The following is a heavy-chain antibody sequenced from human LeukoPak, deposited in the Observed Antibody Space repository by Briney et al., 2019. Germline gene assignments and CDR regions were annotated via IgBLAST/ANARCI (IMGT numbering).Heavy chain of an antibody. CDR2: ISGSGGST. CDR3: AKGPYCSSTSCYNRYFDL. J-gene: IGHJ2*01. V-gene: IGHV3-23*01. CDR1: GFTFSSYA. Sequence: GGSLRLSCAASGFTFSSYAMSWVRQAPGKGLEWVSAISGSGGSTYYADSVKGRFTISRDNSKNTLYLQMNSLRAEDTAVYYCAKGPYCSSTSCYNRYFDLWGRGTLVTVSS. D-gene: IGHD2-2*02.